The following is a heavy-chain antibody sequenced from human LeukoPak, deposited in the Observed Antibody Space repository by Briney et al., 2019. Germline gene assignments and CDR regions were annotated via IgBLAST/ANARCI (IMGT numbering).Heavy chain of an antibody. Sequence: GGSLRLSCAASGFTFSSYSMNWLRQAPGKGLEWLSYISSGSRTIYYADSVKGRFTVSRDNAKSSLYLQMSSLRAEDTAVYYCARESISGHRDFDYWGQGALVTVSS. D-gene: IGHD1-26*01. V-gene: IGHV3-48*01. CDR1: GFTFSSYS. J-gene: IGHJ4*02. CDR2: ISSGSRTI. CDR3: ARESISGHRDFDY.